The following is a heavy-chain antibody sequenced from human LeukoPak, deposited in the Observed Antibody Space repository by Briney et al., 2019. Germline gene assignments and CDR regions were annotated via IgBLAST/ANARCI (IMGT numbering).Heavy chain of an antibody. CDR1: GYTFTSYD. J-gene: IGHJ6*02. CDR3: ARGAATYYGMDV. D-gene: IGHD1-26*01. Sequence: ASVKVSCKASGYTFTSYDINWVRQAPGQGLEWMGRIIPILGIANYAQKFQGRVTITADKSTSTAYMELSSLRSEDTAVYYCARGAATYYGMDVWGQGTTVTVSS. V-gene: IGHV1-69*04. CDR2: IIPILGIA.